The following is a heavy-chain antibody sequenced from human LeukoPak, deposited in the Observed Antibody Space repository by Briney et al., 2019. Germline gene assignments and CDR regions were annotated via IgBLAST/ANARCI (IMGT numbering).Heavy chain of an antibody. CDR1: GFTFSSYW. CDR3: AKSANWNYGDY. Sequence: SGGSLRLSCAASGFTFSSYWMSWVRQAPGKGLEWVANIKQDGSEKYHVDSVKGRFTISRDNAKNPLYLQMNSLRAEDTAVYYCAKSANWNYGDYWGQGTLVTVSS. D-gene: IGHD1-7*01. J-gene: IGHJ4*02. V-gene: IGHV3-7*01. CDR2: IKQDGSEK.